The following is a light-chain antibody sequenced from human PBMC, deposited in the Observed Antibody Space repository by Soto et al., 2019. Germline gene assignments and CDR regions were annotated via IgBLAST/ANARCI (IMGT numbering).Light chain of an antibody. Sequence: DLVMTKSLLSLPDTPGKPASILCRSTPSFLHMNVYSYLAWYLQKPGQAPQLLIYVGSSLACGVPDRFSGSGSGTDFTLKISRVEAEDVGVYYCMQTLQTPFTFGQGTRLEI. CDR2: VGS. CDR3: MQTLQTPFT. CDR1: PSFLHMNVYSY. V-gene: IGKV2-28*01. J-gene: IGKJ5*01.